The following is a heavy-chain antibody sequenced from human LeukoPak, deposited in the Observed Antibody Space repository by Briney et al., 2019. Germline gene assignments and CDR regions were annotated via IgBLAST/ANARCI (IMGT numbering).Heavy chain of an antibody. D-gene: IGHD2-2*01. CDR1: GYTFTGYY. CDR2: INPNSGGT. Sequence: ASVKVSCKASGYTFTGYYMHWVRQAPGQGLEWMGWINPNSGGTNYAQKFQGRVTMTRDTSISTAYMELSRLRSDDTAVYYCASDRKWGEVPAVTIDYWGQGTLVTVSS. CDR3: ASDRKWGEVPAVTIDY. V-gene: IGHV1-2*02. J-gene: IGHJ4*02.